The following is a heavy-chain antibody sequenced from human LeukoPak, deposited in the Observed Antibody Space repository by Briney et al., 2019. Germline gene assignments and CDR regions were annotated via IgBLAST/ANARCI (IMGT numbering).Heavy chain of an antibody. D-gene: IGHD3-22*01. J-gene: IGHJ5*02. CDR1: GGTFSSYA. CDR3: ARHRYYYDSSGYYYQP. CDR2: IIPIFGTA. Sequence: SVKVSCKASGGTFSSYAISWVRQAPGQGLEWMGGIIPIFGTANYAQKFQGRVTITADESTSTAYMELSSLRSEDTAVYYCARHRYYYDSSGYYYQPWGQGTLVTVSS. V-gene: IGHV1-69*13.